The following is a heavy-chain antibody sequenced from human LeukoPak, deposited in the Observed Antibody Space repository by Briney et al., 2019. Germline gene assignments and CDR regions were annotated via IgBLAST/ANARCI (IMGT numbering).Heavy chain of an antibody. D-gene: IGHD2-15*01. J-gene: IGHJ4*02. Sequence: GGSLRLSCAASGFTFSSYAMSWVRQAPGKGLEWVSAISGSGGSTYYADSVKGRFTISRDNSKNTLYLQMNSLRAEDTAVYYCAKGRPYCSGGSCYKMDYFDYWGQGTLVTVSS. CDR2: ISGSGGST. V-gene: IGHV3-23*01. CDR3: AKGRPYCSGGSCYKMDYFDY. CDR1: GFTFSSYA.